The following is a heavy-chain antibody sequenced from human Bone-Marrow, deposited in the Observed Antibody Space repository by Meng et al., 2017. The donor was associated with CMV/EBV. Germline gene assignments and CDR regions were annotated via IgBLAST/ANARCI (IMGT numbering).Heavy chain of an antibody. D-gene: IGHD1-1*01. V-gene: IGHV2-5*02. J-gene: IGHJ4*02. CDR3: AHRRGLQGYWDAGYFDY. Sequence: LTTNGVGVGWIRQPPGKALEYLALIYWDDDKRYSPSLRSRLTISKDTSGNQVVLTMTNMDPVDTATYYCAHRRGLQGYWDAGYFDYWGQGTRVTVSS. CDR2: IYWDDDK. CDR1: LTTNGVG.